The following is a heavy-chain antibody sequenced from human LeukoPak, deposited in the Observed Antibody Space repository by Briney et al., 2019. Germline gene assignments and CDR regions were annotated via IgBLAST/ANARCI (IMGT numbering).Heavy chain of an antibody. V-gene: IGHV3-7*01. J-gene: IGHJ4*02. CDR3: ATYTQYFGAPGGADY. Sequence: GGSLRLSCAVSRFTFSDYWMRWVRQAPGKGLEWVAAINKDGSEKQYVDSVKGRFTIPRDNARNSVYLQMTSLGAEDTAVYYCATYTQYFGAPGGADYWGLGTLVTVSS. CDR2: INKDGSEK. D-gene: IGHD2-8*02. CDR1: RFTFSDYW.